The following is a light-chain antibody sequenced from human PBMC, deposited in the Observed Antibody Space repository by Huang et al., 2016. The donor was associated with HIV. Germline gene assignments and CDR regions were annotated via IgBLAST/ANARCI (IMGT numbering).Light chain of an antibody. CDR2: SAS. V-gene: IGKV1-12*01. J-gene: IGKJ5*01. Sequence: DIQMTQSPSSWSASEGDTVTITCRASQDISIWLAWYQQKPREAPTLLIHSASSLVSGVPSRFSGSGSGTNFSLTINGLRPDDFATYYCLQADISPRSFGQGTRLDIK. CDR3: LQADISPRS. CDR1: QDISIW.